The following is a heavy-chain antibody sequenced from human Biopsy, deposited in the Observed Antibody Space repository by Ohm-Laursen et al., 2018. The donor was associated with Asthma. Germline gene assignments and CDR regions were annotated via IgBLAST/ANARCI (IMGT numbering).Heavy chain of an antibody. CDR3: AGFCSGGNCPDH. CDR2: IHYSGST. J-gene: IGHJ4*02. Sequence: SETLSLTCTVSGASITSSAYYWGRIRQPPGKGLEWIGNIHYSGSTYSNPSLKSRVTISVDTSKKQISLRLSSVIAADTAVYYCAGFCSGGNCPDHWGQGTLVTVSS. CDR1: GASITSSAYY. D-gene: IGHD2-15*01. V-gene: IGHV4-61*05.